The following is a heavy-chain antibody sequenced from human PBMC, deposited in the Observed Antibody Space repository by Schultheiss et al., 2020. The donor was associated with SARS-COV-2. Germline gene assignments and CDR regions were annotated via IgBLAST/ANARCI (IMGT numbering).Heavy chain of an antibody. Sequence: SETLSLTCTVSGDSISSYYWSWIRQPPGKGLEWIGYIYHSGSTYYNPSLKSRVTISVDTSKNQFSLKLSSVTAADTAVYYCARMAWDWNGMDVWGQGTTVTVSS. J-gene: IGHJ6*02. D-gene: IGHD3/OR15-3a*01. CDR2: IYHSGST. V-gene: IGHV4-59*01. CDR3: ARMAWDWNGMDV. CDR1: GDSISSYY.